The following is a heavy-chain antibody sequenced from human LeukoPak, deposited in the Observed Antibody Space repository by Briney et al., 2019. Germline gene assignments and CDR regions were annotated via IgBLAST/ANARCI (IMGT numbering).Heavy chain of an antibody. CDR3: ARDYSSYYGSGIERWFDP. CDR1: GYTFTSYG. V-gene: IGHV1-18*01. CDR2: ISAYNGNT. D-gene: IGHD3-10*01. Sequence: ASVKVSCKASGYTFTSYGISWVRQAPGQGLEWMGWISAYNGNTNYAQKLQGRVTMTTDTSTSTAYMELRSLRSDDTAVYYCARDYSSYYGSGIERWFDPWGQGTLVTVSS. J-gene: IGHJ5*02.